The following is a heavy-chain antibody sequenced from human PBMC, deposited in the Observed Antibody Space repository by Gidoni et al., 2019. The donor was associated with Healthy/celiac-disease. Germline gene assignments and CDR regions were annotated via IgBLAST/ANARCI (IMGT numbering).Heavy chain of an antibody. J-gene: IGHJ6*04. CDR2: IWYDGSNK. V-gene: IGHV3-33*01. D-gene: IGHD2-21*01. Sequence: QVQLVESGGGVVQPGRSLRLSCAASGFTFSSYGMHWVRQAPGKGLEWVAVIWYDGSNKYYADSVKGRFTISRDNSKNTLYLQMNSLRAEDTAVYYCARAYCGGDCYVMDVWGKGTTVTVSS. CDR1: GFTFSSYG. CDR3: ARAYCGGDCYVMDV.